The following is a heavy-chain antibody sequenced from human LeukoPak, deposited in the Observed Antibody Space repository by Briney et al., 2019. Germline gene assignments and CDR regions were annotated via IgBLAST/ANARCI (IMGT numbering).Heavy chain of an antibody. CDR3: ARDGGGMGAPYFDY. D-gene: IGHD1-26*01. J-gene: IGHJ4*02. V-gene: IGHV4-31*03. Sequence: ASETLSLTCTVSGGSISSGGYYWSWIRQHPGKSLEWIGYIYYSGSTYYNPSLKSRVTISVDTSKNQFSLKLSSVTAADTAVYYCARDGGGMGAPYFDYWGQGTLVTVSS. CDR1: GGSISSGGYY. CDR2: IYYSGST.